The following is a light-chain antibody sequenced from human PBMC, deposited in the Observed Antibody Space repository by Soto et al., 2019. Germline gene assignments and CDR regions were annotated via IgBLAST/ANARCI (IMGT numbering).Light chain of an antibody. V-gene: IGKV3-15*01. CDR3: QQYNNWLKWT. CDR2: GAS. Sequence: EIVMTQSPATLSVSPGERATLSCRASQSVSSNLAWYQQKPGQAPRLPIYGASTRATGIPARFSGSGSGTEFTLTISSLQSEDFAAYYCQQYNNWLKWTFGQGTKVDI. J-gene: IGKJ1*01. CDR1: QSVSSN.